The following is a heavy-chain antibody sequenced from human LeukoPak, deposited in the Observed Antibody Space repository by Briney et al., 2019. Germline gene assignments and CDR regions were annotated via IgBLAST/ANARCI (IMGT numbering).Heavy chain of an antibody. CDR2: IYYSGST. Sequence: SQTLSLTCTVSGGSISSGGYYWSWIRQPPGKGLEWIGSIYYSGSTYYNPSLKSRVTISVDRSKNQFSLKLSSVTAADTAVYYCASSPGMVRGVITAPDAFDIWGQGTMVTVSS. J-gene: IGHJ3*02. V-gene: IGHV4-39*07. CDR1: GGSISSGGYY. CDR3: ASSPGMVRGVITAPDAFDI. D-gene: IGHD3-10*01.